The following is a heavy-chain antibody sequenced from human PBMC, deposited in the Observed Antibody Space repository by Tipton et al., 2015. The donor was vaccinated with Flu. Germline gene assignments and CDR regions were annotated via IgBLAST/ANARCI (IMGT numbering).Heavy chain of an antibody. D-gene: IGHD1-26*01. V-gene: IGHV4-59*01. CDR2: VFYSGA. Sequence: TLSLTCTVSGDSISSNYWNWNRQAPGKGLEWIGYVFYSGANYNPSLRSRVTMSLDTSKNQFSLKLTSVTAKDTAVYYCARERGGLLRYWGQGALVTVSS. J-gene: IGHJ4*02. CDR1: GDSISSNY. CDR3: ARERGGLLRY.